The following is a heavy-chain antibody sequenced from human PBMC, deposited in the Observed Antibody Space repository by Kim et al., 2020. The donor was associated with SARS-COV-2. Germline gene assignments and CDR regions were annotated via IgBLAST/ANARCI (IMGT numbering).Heavy chain of an antibody. D-gene: IGHD3-10*01. V-gene: IGHV4-39*01. J-gene: IGHJ5*02. CDR2: IYYSGST. CDR3: ARRITPPPPEMAGVWFDP. Sequence: SETLSLTCTVSGGSISSSSYYWGWIRQPPGKGLEWIGSIYYSGSTYYNPSLKSRVTISVDTSKNQFSLKLSSVTAADTAVYYCARRITPPPPEMAGVWFDPWGQGTLVTVSS. CDR1: GGSISSSSYY.